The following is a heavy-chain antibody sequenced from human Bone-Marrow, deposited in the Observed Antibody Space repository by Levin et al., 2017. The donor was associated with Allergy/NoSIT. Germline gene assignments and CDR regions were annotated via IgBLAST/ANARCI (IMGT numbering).Heavy chain of an antibody. CDR1: CFTVLIYY. D-gene: IGHD3-16*01. CDR3: ARQDYVWGRDY. V-gene: IGHV3-66*04. J-gene: IGHJ4*02. Sequence: SLLLSFSSSCFTVLIYYLFWVRQAPGPFLSFFSLLSLFGRPSSADSVKGRFTISRDNSKNTVYLQMNSLRVEDTAVYYCARQDYVWGRDYWGQGTLVTVSS. CDR2: LSLFGRP.